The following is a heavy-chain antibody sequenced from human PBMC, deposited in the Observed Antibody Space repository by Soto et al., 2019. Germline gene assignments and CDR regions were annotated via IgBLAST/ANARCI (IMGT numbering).Heavy chain of an antibody. D-gene: IGHD3-22*01. CDR2: IFYSGGT. Sequence: PSETLSLTCTVSGGSILDSTYYWAWIRQSPGKGLEWIGTIFYSGGTFYTPSLNSRVTMSVDTSNNQFSLKLSSVTAADTAVYYCARQASGYYYGWFDPWGQGTLVTVSS. CDR3: ARQASGYYYGWFDP. V-gene: IGHV4-39*01. CDR1: GGSILDSTYY. J-gene: IGHJ5*02.